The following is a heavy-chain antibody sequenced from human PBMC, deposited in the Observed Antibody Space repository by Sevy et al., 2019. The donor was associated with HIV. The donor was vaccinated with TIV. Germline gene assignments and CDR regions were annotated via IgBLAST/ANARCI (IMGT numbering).Heavy chain of an antibody. CDR3: VRDTHRSGYYGVTFPRASHL. V-gene: IGHV3-48*03. CDR1: GFDFRSYE. J-gene: IGHJ5*02. CDR2: IDTTGTAI. Sequence: GGSLRLSCAASGFDFRSYEMSWVRQAPGKGLQWVSYIDTTGTAIYADSVKGRFTISRDNAKNSLFLQMYGLRPDDTAVYYCVRDTHRSGYYGVTFPRASHLWGQGTLVTVSS. D-gene: IGHD3-22*01.